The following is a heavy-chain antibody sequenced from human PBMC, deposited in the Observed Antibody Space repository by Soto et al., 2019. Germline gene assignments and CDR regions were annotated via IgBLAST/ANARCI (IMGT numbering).Heavy chain of an antibody. CDR2: ITSSSYI. Sequence: GGSLRLSCAASGFTFNTYSMNWVRQAPGKGMEWVSSITSSSYIYYADSLKGRFTISRDNAKNSLFLQMNSLRAEDTAVYYCVRDGRFEPWGQGTLVTVTS. CDR1: GFTFNTYS. V-gene: IGHV3-21*01. CDR3: VRDGRFEP. J-gene: IGHJ5*02.